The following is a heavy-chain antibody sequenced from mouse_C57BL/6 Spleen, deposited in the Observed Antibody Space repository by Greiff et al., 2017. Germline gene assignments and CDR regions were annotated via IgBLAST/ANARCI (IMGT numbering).Heavy chain of an antibody. D-gene: IGHD1-1*01. CDR2: IDPSDSET. CDR3: ARGATVVAMDY. J-gene: IGHJ4*01. Sequence: QVQLQQPGAELVRPGSSVKLSCKASGYTFTSYWMHWVKQRPIQGLEWIGNIDPSDSETHYNQKFKDKATLTVDKSSSTAYMQLSSLTSEDSAVYYCARGATVVAMDYWGQGTTVTGSS. CDR1: GYTFTSYW. V-gene: IGHV1-52*01.